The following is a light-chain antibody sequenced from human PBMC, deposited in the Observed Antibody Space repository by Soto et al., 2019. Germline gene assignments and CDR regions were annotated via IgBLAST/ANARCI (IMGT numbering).Light chain of an antibody. CDR3: CSYAGSYTWV. CDR1: RRDIGGYNY. Sequence: QSALTQPRSVSGSPGQSVTISCAGTRRDIGGYNYVSWYQQHPGKAPKPMIYDVSKRPSGVPDRFSGSKSGNTASLTISGLQAEDEADYYCCSYAGSYTWVFGGGTKLTVL. V-gene: IGLV2-11*01. CDR2: DVS. J-gene: IGLJ3*02.